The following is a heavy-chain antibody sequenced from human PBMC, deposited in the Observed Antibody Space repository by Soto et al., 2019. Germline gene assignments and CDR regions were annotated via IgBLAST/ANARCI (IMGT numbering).Heavy chain of an antibody. CDR1: GFPFSSYG. J-gene: IGHJ3*02. V-gene: IGHV3-33*01. Sequence: PGGSLRLSCAASGFPFSSYGMHWVRQAPGKGLEWVAVIWYDGSNKYYADSVKGRFTISRDNSKNTLYLQMNSLRAEDTAVYYSARDGPVVVVAAPRKGAFDIWGQGTMVTVSS. CDR2: IWYDGSNK. CDR3: ARDGPVVVVAAPRKGAFDI. D-gene: IGHD2-15*01.